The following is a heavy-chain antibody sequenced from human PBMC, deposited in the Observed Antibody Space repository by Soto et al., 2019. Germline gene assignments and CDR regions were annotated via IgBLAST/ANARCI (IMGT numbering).Heavy chain of an antibody. V-gene: IGHV3-21*01. CDR1: GFTFSNYN. J-gene: IGHJ4*02. Sequence: GGSLRLSCAASGFTFSNYNMNWFRQAPGKGLEWVSSISSGTSYIYYADSVKGRFTISRDNAKNSLYLQMNSLRAEDTAVYYCGSEAYSSSYLAYWGQGTLVTVSS. CDR3: GSEAYSSSYLAY. CDR2: ISSGTSYI. D-gene: IGHD6-6*01.